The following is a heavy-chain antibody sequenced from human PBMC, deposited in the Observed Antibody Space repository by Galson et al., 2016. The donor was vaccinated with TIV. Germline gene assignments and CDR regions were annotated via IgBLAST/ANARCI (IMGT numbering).Heavy chain of an antibody. CDR2: IDLSDSYT. V-gene: IGHV5-10-1*01. Sequence: QSGAEVKKPGESLRISCKGSGHRFTSKWISWVRQMPGKGLEWMGKIDLSDSYTNYSPSFQGHVTLSVDKSISTAYLQWSSLRASDTATCYCATSRDIESLLEIYGMDVWGQGTTVTVSS. CDR1: GHRFTSKW. D-gene: IGHD3-3*01. J-gene: IGHJ6*02. CDR3: ATSRDIESLLEIYGMDV.